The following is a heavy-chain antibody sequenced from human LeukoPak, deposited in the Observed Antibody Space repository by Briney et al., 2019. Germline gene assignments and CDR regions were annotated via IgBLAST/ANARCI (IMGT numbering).Heavy chain of an antibody. J-gene: IGHJ5*02. CDR2: ISAYNGDT. CDR3: ARASGEEWFDP. Sequence: ASVKVSCKASGYTFTSYDINWVRQAPGQGLEWMGWISAYNGDTNYAQKLQGRVTMTTDTSTSTAYMELRSLRSDDTAVYYCARASGEEWFDPWGQGTLVTVSS. CDR1: GYTFTSYD. V-gene: IGHV1-18*01.